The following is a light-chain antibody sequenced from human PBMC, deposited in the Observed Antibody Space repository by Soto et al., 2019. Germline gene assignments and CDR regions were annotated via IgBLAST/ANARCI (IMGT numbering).Light chain of an antibody. CDR2: EVN. Sequence: QPALTQPPSASGSPGQSVTISCTGTSSDVGGYNYVSWYQQHPGKAPKLMIYEVNKRPSGVADRFSGSKSGNTASLTVSGLQAEDEADYYCSSYAGSNILFGGGTKLTVL. J-gene: IGLJ2*01. CDR1: SSDVGGYNY. V-gene: IGLV2-8*01. CDR3: SSYAGSNIL.